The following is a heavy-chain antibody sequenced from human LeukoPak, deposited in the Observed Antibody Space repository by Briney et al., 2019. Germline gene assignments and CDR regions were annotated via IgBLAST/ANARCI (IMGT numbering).Heavy chain of an antibody. CDR1: GGTFSSYA. CDR2: IIPIFGTA. CDR3: ASFSATVTDFDY. J-gene: IGHJ4*02. D-gene: IGHD4-17*01. V-gene: IGHV1-69*05. Sequence: SVKVSCKASGGTFSSYAISWVRQAPEQGLEWMGRIIPIFGTANYAQKFQGRVTITTDESTSTAYMELSSLRSEDTAVYYCASFSATVTDFDYWGQGTLVTVSS.